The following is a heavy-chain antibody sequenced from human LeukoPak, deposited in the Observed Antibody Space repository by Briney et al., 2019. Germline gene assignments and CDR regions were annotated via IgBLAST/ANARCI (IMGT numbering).Heavy chain of an antibody. V-gene: IGHV4-4*09. Sequence: SETLSLTCTVSGGSISSYYWSWIRQPPGKGLEWIGYIYNSGSTNYNPSLMSRVTISVDTSKNQFSLKLSSVTAADTAVYYCARRAPAYSSSSVVFDYWGQGTLVTVSS. J-gene: IGHJ4*02. D-gene: IGHD6-6*01. CDR3: ARRAPAYSSSSVVFDY. CDR2: IYNSGST. CDR1: GGSISSYY.